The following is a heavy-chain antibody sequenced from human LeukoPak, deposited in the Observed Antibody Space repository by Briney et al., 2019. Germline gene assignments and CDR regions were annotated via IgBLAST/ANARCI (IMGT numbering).Heavy chain of an antibody. V-gene: IGHV1-69*01. CDR2: IIPIFGTA. CDR1: GGTFSSYA. J-gene: IGHJ6*02. Sequence: SVKVSCKASGGTFSSYAISWVRQAPGQGLEWMGGIIPIFGTANYAQKFQGRVTITADESTSTAYMELSSLRPEDTGVDYCAKDNIWCGELDYYYYGMDVWGQGTTVTVSS. CDR3: AKDNIWCGELDYYYYGMDV. D-gene: IGHD3-10*01.